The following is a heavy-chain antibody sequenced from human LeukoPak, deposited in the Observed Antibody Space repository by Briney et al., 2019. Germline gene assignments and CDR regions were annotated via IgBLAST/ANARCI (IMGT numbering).Heavy chain of an antibody. Sequence: SETLSLTCTVSGGSISSYYWSWIRQPPGKGLEWIGYIYYSGSTNYNPSLKSRVTMSVDTSKNQLSLKLNSATAADTAVYYCARGSAWYEIYFQHWGQGTVVTVSS. CDR2: IYYSGST. D-gene: IGHD6-13*01. V-gene: IGHV4-59*01. CDR1: GGSISSYY. J-gene: IGHJ1*01. CDR3: ARGSAWYEIYFQH.